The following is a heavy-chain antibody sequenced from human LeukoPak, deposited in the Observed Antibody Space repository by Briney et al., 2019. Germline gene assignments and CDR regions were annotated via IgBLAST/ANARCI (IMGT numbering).Heavy chain of an antibody. J-gene: IGHJ5*02. CDR3: AREVIAAAGTCWFDP. CDR1: GFTFSRHY. V-gene: IGHV3-11*05. Sequence: GGSLRLSCAASGFTFSRHYMSWVRQAPGKGLEWVSYISSSSSYTNYADSVKGRFTISRDNAKNSLYLQMNSLRAEDTAVYYCAREVIAAAGTCWFDPWGQGTLVTVSS. CDR2: ISSSSSYT. D-gene: IGHD6-13*01.